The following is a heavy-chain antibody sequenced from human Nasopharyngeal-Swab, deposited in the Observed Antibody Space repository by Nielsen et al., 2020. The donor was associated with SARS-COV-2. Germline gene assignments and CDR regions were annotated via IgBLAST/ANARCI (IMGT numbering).Heavy chain of an antibody. J-gene: IGHJ6*02. V-gene: IGHV5-51*01. CDR3: ARHLFPRGDYCGMDV. CDR2: IYPGDSDT. D-gene: IGHD2-15*01. Sequence: KVSCKGSGYSFTAYWIGWVRQMPGKGLEWMGIIYPGDSDTRYSPSFQGQVTISADKSISTAYLQWSSLKASDTAIYYCARHLFPRGDYCGMDVWGQGTTVTVSS. CDR1: GYSFTAYW.